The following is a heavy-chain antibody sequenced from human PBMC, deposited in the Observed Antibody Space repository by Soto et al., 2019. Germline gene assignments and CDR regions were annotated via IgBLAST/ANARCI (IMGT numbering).Heavy chain of an antibody. Sequence: QVQLVQSGGEVKKPGASVKVSCKTSGYSFTTDGISWVRQAPGQGLEWMGGISGCNGNTHYAQKFQGRVSMTPDTSTSTAYMELRSLRSDDTAVYYCAREGPAPYYYYGMDVWGQGTTVTVSS. J-gene: IGHJ6*02. CDR1: GYSFTTDG. CDR3: AREGPAPYYYYGMDV. CDR2: ISGCNGNT. V-gene: IGHV1-18*01.